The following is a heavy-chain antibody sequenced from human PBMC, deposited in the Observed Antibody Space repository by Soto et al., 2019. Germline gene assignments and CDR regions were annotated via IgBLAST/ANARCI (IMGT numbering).Heavy chain of an antibody. CDR2: IIPIFGTA. CDR3: ARGSTVTPDNSFDP. D-gene: IGHD4-17*01. CDR1: GGTFSSYA. V-gene: IGHV1-69*13. J-gene: IGHJ5*02. Sequence: ASVKVSCKASGGTFSSYAISWVRQAPGQGLEWMGGIIPIFGTANYAQKFQGRVTITADESTSTAYMELSRLRSEDTAVYYCARGSTVTPDNSFDPWGQGTLVTVSS.